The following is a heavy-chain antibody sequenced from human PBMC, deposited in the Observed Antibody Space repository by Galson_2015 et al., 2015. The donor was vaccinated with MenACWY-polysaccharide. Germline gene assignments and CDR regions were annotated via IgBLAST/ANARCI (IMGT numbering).Heavy chain of an antibody. CDR2: IQYDGSKI. D-gene: IGHD6-13*01. CDR3: AREGSRIVFHAFDT. Sequence: LRLSCAASGSRFSNSGMHWVRQAPGKGLEWVAVIQYDGSKIVYADSVKGRFTISRDNSKNTFFLEMNSLGAEDTAVYYCAREGSRIVFHAFDTWGQGTMVTVSS. CDR1: GSRFSNSG. J-gene: IGHJ3*02. V-gene: IGHV3-33*01.